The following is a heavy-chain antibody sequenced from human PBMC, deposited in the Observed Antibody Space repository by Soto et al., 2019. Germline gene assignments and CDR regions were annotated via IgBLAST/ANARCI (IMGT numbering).Heavy chain of an antibody. CDR1: GYTFTSYA. D-gene: IGHD6-13*01. J-gene: IGHJ4*02. CDR2: INAGNVNT. V-gene: IGHV1-3*01. Sequence: QVQLVQSGAEVKKPGASVKDSCKSSGYTFTSYALHCVRQAPGQRLEWMRWINAGNVNTKYAQKFQGRVTITRDTSASTDHMELSSLRSEDRAVYYCAMGDSSSWYSLDYWWQGTLVSVS. CDR3: AMGDSSSWYSLDY.